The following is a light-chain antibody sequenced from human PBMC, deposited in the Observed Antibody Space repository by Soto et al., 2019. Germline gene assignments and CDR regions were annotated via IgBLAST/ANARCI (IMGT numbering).Light chain of an antibody. J-gene: IGKJ4*01. CDR2: AAS. CDR3: QKYNSAPLT. CDR1: LPNSNY. Sequence: DIQMTQSPSSLSASVGDRVTITCRASLPNSNYLAWYQQKPGKIPNLLIYAASTLQAGVLSRFSGSGSGTDFNITMSSLQPEDASAYYCQKYNSAPLTFGGGTKVEIK. V-gene: IGKV1-27*01.